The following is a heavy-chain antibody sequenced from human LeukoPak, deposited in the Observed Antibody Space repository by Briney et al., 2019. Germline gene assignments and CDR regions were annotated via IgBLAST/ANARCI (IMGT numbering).Heavy chain of an antibody. J-gene: IGHJ4*02. V-gene: IGHV3-48*01. D-gene: IGHD6-19*01. Sequence: GGSLRLSCAASGFTFSSYSMNWVRQAPGKGLEWVSYISSSSSTIYYADSVKGRFTISRDNSKNTLYLQMNSLRAEDTAVYYCARGVRIAVAGYIDYWGQGTLVTVSS. CDR2: ISSSSSTI. CDR3: ARGVRIAVAGYIDY. CDR1: GFTFSSYS.